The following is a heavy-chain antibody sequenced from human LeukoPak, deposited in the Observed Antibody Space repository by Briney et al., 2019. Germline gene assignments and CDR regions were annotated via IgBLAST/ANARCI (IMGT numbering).Heavy chain of an antibody. D-gene: IGHD3-10*01. Sequence: SETLSLTCTVSGGSTSSYYWSWIRQPPGKGLEWIGYIYYSGSTNYNPSLKSRVTISVDTSKNQFSLKLSSVTAADTAVYYCARSPTLYFGADYWGQGTLVTVSS. CDR3: ARSPTLYFGADY. CDR2: IYYSGST. J-gene: IGHJ4*02. V-gene: IGHV4-59*01. CDR1: GGSTSSYY.